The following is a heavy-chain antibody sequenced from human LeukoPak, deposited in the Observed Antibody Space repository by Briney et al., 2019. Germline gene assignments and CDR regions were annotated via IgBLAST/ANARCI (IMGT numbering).Heavy chain of an antibody. CDR2: INPNSGGT. D-gene: IGHD3-22*01. J-gene: IGHJ5*02. V-gene: IGHV1-2*02. CDR1: GYTFTGYY. Sequence: ASVKVSCKASGYTFTGYYMHWVRQAPGQGLEWMGWINPNSGGTNYAQKFQGRVTMTRDTSISTAYMELSRLRSDDTAVYYCARDPTYYDSSGYYSGWFDPWGQGTLVTVSS. CDR3: ARDPTYYDSSGYYSGWFDP.